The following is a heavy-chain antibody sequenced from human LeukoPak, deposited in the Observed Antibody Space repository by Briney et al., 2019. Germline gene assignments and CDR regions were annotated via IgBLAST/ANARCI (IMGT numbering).Heavy chain of an antibody. J-gene: IGHJ5*02. V-gene: IGHV4-4*07. CDR2: IYTSGYT. Sequence: SETLSLTCTVSGGSIRNYYWSWIRQPAGKELEWIGRIYTSGYTNYRSSLRSRLTMSIDTSKNHFSLRLSSVTCADTAMYYCAGISVTGGDWFDPWGQGTLVTVSS. D-gene: IGHD6-19*01. CDR1: GGSIRNYY. CDR3: AGISVTGGDWFDP.